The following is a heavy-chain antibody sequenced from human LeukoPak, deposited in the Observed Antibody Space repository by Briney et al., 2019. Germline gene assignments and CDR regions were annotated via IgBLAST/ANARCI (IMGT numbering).Heavy chain of an antibody. V-gene: IGHV4-59*10. Sequence: SETLSLTCAVYGGSFSGYYWSWIQQPAGKGLEWIGRIYTSGSTNYNPSLKSRVTMSVDTSKNQFSLKLSSVTAADTAVYYCARGNSSWLKNYYYGMDVWGQGTTVTVSS. CDR3: ARGNSSWLKNYYYGMDV. D-gene: IGHD6-13*01. CDR1: GGSFSGYY. J-gene: IGHJ6*02. CDR2: IYTSGST.